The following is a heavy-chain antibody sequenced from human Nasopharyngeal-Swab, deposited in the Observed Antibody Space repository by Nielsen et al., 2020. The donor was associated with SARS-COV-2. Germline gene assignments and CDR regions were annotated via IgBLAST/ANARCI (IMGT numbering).Heavy chain of an antibody. J-gene: IGHJ6*02. CDR1: GFAFSDYS. CDR2: ITSSSSTR. D-gene: IGHD2/OR15-2a*01. V-gene: IGHV3-48*01. CDR3: ARGVSANNYYYYGMDV. Sequence: GESLKISCAASGFAFSDYSMDWVRQAPGKGLEWVSYITSSSSTRYYADSVKGRFTISRDNSKNTLYLQMNSLRAEDTAVYYCARGVSANNYYYYGMDVWGQGTTVTVSS.